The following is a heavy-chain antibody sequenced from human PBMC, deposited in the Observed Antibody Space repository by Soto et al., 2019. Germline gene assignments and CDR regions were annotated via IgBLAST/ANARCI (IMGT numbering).Heavy chain of an antibody. CDR2: ISGAGTRT. CDR3: ARGTLTSIDMVDY. V-gene: IGHV3-74*01. CDR1: GFTFSSYW. D-gene: IGHD2-21*01. Sequence: EVQLVESGGALVQPGGSLRLSCAASGFTFSSYWMHWVRQGPGKGLVWVSRISGAGTRTNYADSVRGRFTVSRDNAKNTVYLRINSLTAEDAAVYYCARGTLTSIDMVDYWGQGTLVTVSS. J-gene: IGHJ4*02.